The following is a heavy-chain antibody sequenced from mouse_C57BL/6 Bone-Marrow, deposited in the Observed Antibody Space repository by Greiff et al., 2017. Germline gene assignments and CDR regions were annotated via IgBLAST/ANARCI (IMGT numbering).Heavy chain of an antibody. CDR3: ARYGKATGAWFAY. CDR2: IYPSDSET. V-gene: IGHV1-61*01. J-gene: IGHJ3*01. D-gene: IGHD3-2*02. CDR1: GYTFTSYW. Sequence: QVQLQQPGAELVRPGSSVKLSCKASGYTFTSYWMDWVKQRPGQGLEWIGNIYPSDSETHYNQKFKDKATLTVDKSSSTAYMQLSSLTSEDSAVYYGARYGKATGAWFAYWGQGTLVTVSA.